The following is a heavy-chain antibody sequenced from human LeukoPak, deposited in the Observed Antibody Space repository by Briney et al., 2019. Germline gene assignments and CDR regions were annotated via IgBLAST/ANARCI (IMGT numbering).Heavy chain of an antibody. CDR2: IYYSGST. CDR1: GGSISSYY. J-gene: IGHJ4*02. CDR3: ARDKGTDLDY. V-gene: IGHV4-59*01. D-gene: IGHD2-8*02. Sequence: SETLSLTCTVSGGSISSYYWSWIRQPPGKGLEWIGYIYYSGSTNYNPSLKSRVTISVDTPKNQFSLKLSSVTAADTAVYYCARDKGTDLDYWGQGTLVTVSS.